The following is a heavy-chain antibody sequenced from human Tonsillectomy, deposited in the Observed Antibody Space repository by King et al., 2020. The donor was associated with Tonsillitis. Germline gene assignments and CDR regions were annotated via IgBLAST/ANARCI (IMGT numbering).Heavy chain of an antibody. J-gene: IGHJ3*02. CDR3: AKRMGVEMATIYAFDI. Sequence: VQLVESGGGLVQPGGSLRLSCAASGFTFSSYAMSWVRQAPGKGLEWVSAISGSGGSTYYADSVKGRFTISRDNSKNTLYLQMNSLRAEETAVYYCAKRMGVEMATIYAFDIWGQGTMVTVSS. V-gene: IGHV3-23*04. D-gene: IGHD5-24*01. CDR2: ISGSGGST. CDR1: GFTFSSYA.